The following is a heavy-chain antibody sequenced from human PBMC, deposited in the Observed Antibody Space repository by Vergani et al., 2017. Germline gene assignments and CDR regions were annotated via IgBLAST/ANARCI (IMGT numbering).Heavy chain of an antibody. J-gene: IGHJ3*02. V-gene: IGHV4-39*07. D-gene: IGHD3-10*01. CDR2: IYYSGST. Sequence: QLQLQESGPGLVKPSETLSLTCTVSGGSISSSSYYWGWIRQPPGKGLEWIGSIYYSGSTYYNPSLKSRVTISVDTSKNQCSLKLSAVTAADTAVYYCARDPLLLWPVAFDIWGQGTMVTVSS. CDR3: ARDPLLLWPVAFDI. CDR1: GGSISSSSYY.